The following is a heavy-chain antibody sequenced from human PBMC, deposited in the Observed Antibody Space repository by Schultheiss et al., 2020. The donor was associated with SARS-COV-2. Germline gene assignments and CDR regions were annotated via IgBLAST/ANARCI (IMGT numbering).Heavy chain of an antibody. J-gene: IGHJ4*02. CDR2: INHSGST. V-gene: IGHV4-34*01. D-gene: IGHD3-3*01. CDR1: GGSFSGYY. CDR3: ARGSSYYDFWSGYRFDY. Sequence: SETLSLTCAVYGGSFSGYYWSWIRQPPGKGLEWIGEINHSGSTNYNPSLKSRVTISVDTSKNQFSLKLSSVTAADKAVYYCARGSSYYDFWSGYRFDYWGQGTLVTVSS.